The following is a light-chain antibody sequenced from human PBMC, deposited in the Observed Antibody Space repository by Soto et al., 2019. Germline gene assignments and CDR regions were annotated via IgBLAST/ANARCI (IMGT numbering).Light chain of an antibody. CDR1: SSDVGGYNY. CDR3: AAWDDSLSANVV. J-gene: IGLJ2*01. CDR2: DVT. Sequence: QSALTQPASVSGSPGQSITISCTGISSDVGGYNYVSWYQQHPVKAPKLMIYDVTNRPSGVSDRFSGSKSGNTASLTISGRRCEDVADYYCAAWDDSLSANVVFGGGTKVTVL. V-gene: IGLV2-14*01.